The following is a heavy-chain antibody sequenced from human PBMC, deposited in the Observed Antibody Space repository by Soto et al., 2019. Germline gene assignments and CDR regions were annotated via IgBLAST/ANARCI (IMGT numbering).Heavy chain of an antibody. CDR3: ATWYGNHYFGLDV. J-gene: IGHJ6*02. CDR1: GYSFDAYI. Sequence: VQLVESGGALVQPGGSLRLSCAASGYSFDAYIMNWVRQTPGKGLEWVSSINPRGLTKFYADSVRGRFTISRDDASSSLFLQMNSLRAEDTAVYYCATWYGNHYFGLDVWGQGTTVTVSS. V-gene: IGHV3-48*01. D-gene: IGHD6-13*01. CDR2: INPRGLTK.